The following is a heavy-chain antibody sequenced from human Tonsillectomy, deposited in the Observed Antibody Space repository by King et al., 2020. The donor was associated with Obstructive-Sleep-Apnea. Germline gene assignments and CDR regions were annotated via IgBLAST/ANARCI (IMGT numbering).Heavy chain of an antibody. J-gene: IGHJ2*01. D-gene: IGHD2-15*01. CDR2: ISSSSSYI. CDR1: GFTFSSYS. Sequence: VQLVESGGGLVKPGGSLRLSCAASGFTFSSYSMNWVRQAPGKGLEWVSSISSSSSYIYYADSVKGRFTISRDNAKNSLYLQMNSLRAADTAVYYCARDVVVVAATPHWYFDLWGRGTLVTVSS. V-gene: IGHV3-21*01. CDR3: ARDVVVVAATPHWYFDL.